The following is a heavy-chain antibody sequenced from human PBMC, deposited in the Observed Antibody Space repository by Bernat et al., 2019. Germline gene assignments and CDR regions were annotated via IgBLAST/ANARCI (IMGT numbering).Heavy chain of an antibody. J-gene: IGHJ1*01. CDR2: IYYSGST. CDR1: GGSISSSSYY. D-gene: IGHD6-19*01. CDR3: AVEAVAGTEYFQH. Sequence: QLQLQESGPGLVKPSETLSLTCTVSGGSISSSSYYWGWIRQPPGKGLEWIGSIYYSGSTYYNPSLESRVTISVDTSQNQFSLKLSAVTAADTAVYYCAVEAVAGTEYFQHWGQGTLVTVSS. V-gene: IGHV4-39*01.